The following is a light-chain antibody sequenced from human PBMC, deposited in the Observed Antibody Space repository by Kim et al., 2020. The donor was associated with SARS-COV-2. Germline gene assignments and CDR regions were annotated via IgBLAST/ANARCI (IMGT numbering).Light chain of an antibody. CDR3: QAWDSSTHNYV. V-gene: IGLV3-1*01. CDR1: KLGDKY. J-gene: IGLJ1*01. CDR2: QDN. Sequence: SYELTQPPSVSVSPGQTASITCSGYKLGDKYVSWYQQKPVQSPVVVIYQDNQRPSGIPERFSGSNSGNTATLTISGTQAMDEAHYYCQAWDSSTHNYVFGAGTKVTVL.